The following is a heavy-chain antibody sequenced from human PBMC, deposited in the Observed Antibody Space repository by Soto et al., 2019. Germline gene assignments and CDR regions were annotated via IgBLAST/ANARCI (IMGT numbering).Heavy chain of an antibody. CDR3: ARAGYSYGYYFDY. J-gene: IGHJ4*02. V-gene: IGHV3-53*02. D-gene: IGHD5-18*01. CDR1: GFTVSSNY. Sequence: EVQLVETGGGLIQPGGSLRLSCAASGFTVSSNYMSWVRQAPGKGLEWVSVIYSGGSTYYADSVKGRFTISRDNSKNTLYLQMNSLRAEDTAVYXCARAGYSYGYYFDYWGQGTLVTVSS. CDR2: IYSGGST.